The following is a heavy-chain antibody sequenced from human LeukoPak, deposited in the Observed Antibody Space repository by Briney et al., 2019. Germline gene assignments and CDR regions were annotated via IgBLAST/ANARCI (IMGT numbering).Heavy chain of an antibody. CDR1: GFTFSSYG. CDR3: ARAASRSRDDHYDSPALDGFDY. J-gene: IGHJ4*02. Sequence: PGGSLRLSCVASGFTFSSYGMHWVRQAPGKGLEWVAVIWYDGSNKYYADSVKGRFTISRDNSKNTLYLQMNSLRAEDTAVYYCARAASRSRDDHYDSPALDGFDYWGQGTLVTVSS. D-gene: IGHD3-22*01. CDR2: IWYDGSNK. V-gene: IGHV3-33*01.